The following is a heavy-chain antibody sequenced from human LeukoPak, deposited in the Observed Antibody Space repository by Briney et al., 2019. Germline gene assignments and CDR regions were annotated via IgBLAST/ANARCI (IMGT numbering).Heavy chain of an antibody. V-gene: IGHV3-23*01. D-gene: IGHD3/OR15-3a*01. J-gene: IGHJ4*02. Sequence: PGGSLRLSCAASGFTFNTYAMSWVRQAPGKGLEWVSAISSSGGSTFHADSVKGRFTISRDNSKNTLYLQMNSLKAEDTAVYYCAKGWTSTKYDSWGQGTLVTVSS. CDR2: ISSSGGST. CDR1: GFTFNTYA. CDR3: AKGWTSTKYDS.